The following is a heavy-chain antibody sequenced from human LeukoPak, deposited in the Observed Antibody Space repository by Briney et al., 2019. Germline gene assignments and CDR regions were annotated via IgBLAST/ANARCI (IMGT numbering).Heavy chain of an antibody. CDR3: AKGGIAAAGTSFYFDY. CDR2: ISGSGSGT. V-gene: IGHV3-23*01. J-gene: IGHJ4*02. CDR1: GFTFSSYA. Sequence: GGSLRLSCAASGFTFSSYAMSWVRQAPGQGLEWVSGISGSGSGTYYPDSVKGRFTISRDNSKNTLYLQMNSLRAEDTAVYYCAKGGIAAAGTSFYFDYWGQGTLVTVSS. D-gene: IGHD6-13*01.